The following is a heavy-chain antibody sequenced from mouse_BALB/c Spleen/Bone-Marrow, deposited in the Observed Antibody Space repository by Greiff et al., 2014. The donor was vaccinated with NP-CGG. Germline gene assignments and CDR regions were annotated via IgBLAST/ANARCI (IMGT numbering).Heavy chain of an antibody. V-gene: IGHV5-17*02. CDR3: TRSGTLGSMDY. CDR2: ISSGSSTI. D-gene: IGHD3-3*01. J-gene: IGHJ4*01. CDR1: GFTFSSFG. Sequence: EVKLVESGGGLVQPGGSRKLSCAASGFTFSSFGMHWVRQAPEKGLEWVAYISSGSSTIYYADTMKGRFIISRDNPKNTLFLQMASLRSEDTAMYYCTRSGTLGSMDYWGQGTSVTVSS.